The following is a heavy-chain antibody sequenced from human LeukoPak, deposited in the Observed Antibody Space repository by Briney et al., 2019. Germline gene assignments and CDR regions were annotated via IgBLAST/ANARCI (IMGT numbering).Heavy chain of an antibody. CDR1: GGSISSYY. Sequence: SETLSLTCTVSGGSISSYYWSWIRQPAGKGLEWIGRIYTSGSTNYNPSLKSRVTMSVDTSKNQFSLKLSSVTAADTAVYYCARGYRFGESAHAFDIWGQGTMVTVSS. V-gene: IGHV4-4*07. CDR2: IYTSGST. CDR3: ARGYRFGESAHAFDI. D-gene: IGHD3-10*01. J-gene: IGHJ3*02.